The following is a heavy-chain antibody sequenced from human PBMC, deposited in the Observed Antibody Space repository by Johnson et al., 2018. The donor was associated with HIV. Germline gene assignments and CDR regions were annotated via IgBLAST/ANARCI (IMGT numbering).Heavy chain of an antibody. V-gene: IGHV3-15*01. J-gene: IGHJ3*02. CDR1: GFTFSNAW. Sequence: EMQLVESGGGLVQPGGSLRLSCAASGFTFSNAWMSWVRQAPGKGLEWVGRIKSKTDGGTTDYAAPVKGRFTISRDDSKNTLYLQMNSLRAEDTAVYYCAKEASGWYHAGDAFDICGQGTMVTVSS. CDR3: AKEASGWYHAGDAFDI. CDR2: IKSKTDGGTT. D-gene: IGHD6-19*01.